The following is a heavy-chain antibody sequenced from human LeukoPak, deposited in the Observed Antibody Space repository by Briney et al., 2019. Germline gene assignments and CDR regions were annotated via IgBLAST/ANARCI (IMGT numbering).Heavy chain of an antibody. CDR1: EDFNNNYY. CDR2: IYSSGAT. V-gene: IGHV4-4*07. Sequence: PSETLSLTCTASEDFNNNYYGLWPRQSAGKGLEWIGRIYSSGATNYNPSLKSRVSMSVDMSMKQFSLTLTSVTPADTTAYYCARNGVLIRGIIKRGHLDFWGQGILVTVSS. J-gene: IGHJ4*02. CDR3: ARNGVLIRGIIKRGHLDF. D-gene: IGHD3-10*01.